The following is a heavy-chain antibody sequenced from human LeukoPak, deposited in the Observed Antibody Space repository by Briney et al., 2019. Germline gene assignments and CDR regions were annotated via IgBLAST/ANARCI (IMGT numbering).Heavy chain of an antibody. Sequence: PSETLSLTCTVSGGSFSSGSYYWSWIRQPPGKGLEWIGYVYYSGSTNYNPSLKSRVTISVDTSKNQFSLKLSSVTAADTAVYYCARLTPNGRFDPWGQGTLVTVSS. CDR1: GGSFSSGSYY. CDR3: ARLTPNGRFDP. V-gene: IGHV4-61*01. J-gene: IGHJ5*02. D-gene: IGHD1-1*01. CDR2: VYYSGST.